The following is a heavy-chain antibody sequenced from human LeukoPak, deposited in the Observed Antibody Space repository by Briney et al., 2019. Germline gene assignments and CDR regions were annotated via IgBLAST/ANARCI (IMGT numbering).Heavy chain of an antibody. CDR2: IYPDGRT. V-gene: IGHV3-66*01. CDR3: ARTPHYDSTYFDY. CDR1: GFTVSTNY. Sequence: GGSLRLSCAASGFTVSTNYVNWVRQAPGKGLEWVSVIYPDGRTYYADSVRGRLTISRDNSKNTLYLQMNSLRAEDTAVYYCARTPHYDSTYFDYWGQGTLVIVSS. D-gene: IGHD3-22*01. J-gene: IGHJ4*02.